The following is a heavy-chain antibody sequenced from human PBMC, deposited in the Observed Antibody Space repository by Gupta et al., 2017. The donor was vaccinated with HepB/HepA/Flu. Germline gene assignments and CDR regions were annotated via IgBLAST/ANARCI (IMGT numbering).Heavy chain of an antibody. J-gene: IGHJ6*02. CDR2: ITPSGLTT. Sequence: EVQLLESGGGLVQPGGSLRLSCAASRFVFSSYALIWFRQAPGKGLEWVSGITPSGLTTYYADSVKGRFTISRDNSKNTLYLQMNSLSVGDTALYYCVRGGGYSYANMDVWGQGTTVTVSS. V-gene: IGHV3-23*01. CDR3: VRGGGYSYANMDV. CDR1: RFVFSSYA. D-gene: IGHD5-18*01.